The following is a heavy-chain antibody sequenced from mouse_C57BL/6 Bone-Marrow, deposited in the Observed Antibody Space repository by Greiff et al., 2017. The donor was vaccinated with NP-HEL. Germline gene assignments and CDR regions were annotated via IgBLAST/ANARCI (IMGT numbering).Heavy chain of an antibody. CDR1: GYTFTSYG. CDR3: ARGGYYGYAGDYFDY. D-gene: IGHD2-2*01. J-gene: IGHJ2*01. Sequence: QVQLQQSGAELARPGASVKLSCKASGYTFTSYGISWVKQRTGQGLEWIGEIYPRSGNTYYNEKFKGKATLTADKSSSTAYMELRSLTSEDSAVYFCARGGYYGYAGDYFDYWGQGTTLTVSS. V-gene: IGHV1-81*01. CDR2: IYPRSGNT.